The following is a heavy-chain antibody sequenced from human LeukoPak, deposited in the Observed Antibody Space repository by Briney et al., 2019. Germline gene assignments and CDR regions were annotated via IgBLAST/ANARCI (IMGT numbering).Heavy chain of an antibody. V-gene: IGHV4-59*12. CDR2: IYYSGST. CDR1: GGSISSYY. CDR3: ARGLYSGYDSNWFDP. Sequence: SETLSLTCTVSGGSISSYYWSWIRQPPGKGLEWIGYIYYSGSTNYNPSLKSRVTISVDTSKNQFSLKLSSVTAADTAVYYCARGLYSGYDSNWFDPWGQGTLVTVSS. D-gene: IGHD5-12*01. J-gene: IGHJ5*02.